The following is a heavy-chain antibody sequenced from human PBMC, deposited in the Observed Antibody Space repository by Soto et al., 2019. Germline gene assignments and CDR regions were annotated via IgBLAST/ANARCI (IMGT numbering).Heavy chain of an antibody. V-gene: IGHV4-61*01. D-gene: IGHD5-12*01. Sequence: SETLSLTCTVSGGSVSSGSYYWTWIRQPPGKGLEWIGEINHSGSTNYNPSLKSRVTISVDTSKNQFSLKLSSVTAADTAVYYCARAYGGYADYWGQGALVTVS. CDR3: ARAYGGYADY. CDR2: INHSGST. J-gene: IGHJ4*02. CDR1: GGSVSSGSYY.